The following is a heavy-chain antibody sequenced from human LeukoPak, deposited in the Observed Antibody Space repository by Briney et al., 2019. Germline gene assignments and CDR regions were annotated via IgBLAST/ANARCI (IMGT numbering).Heavy chain of an antibody. CDR1: GFTFDDYA. CDR3: AKGISSGYPDAFDI. CDR2: ISWNSGSI. D-gene: IGHD3-22*01. J-gene: IGHJ3*02. V-gene: IGHV3-9*03. Sequence: PGRSLRLSCAASGFTFDDYAMHWVRQAPGKGLEWVSGISWNSGSIGYADSVKGRFTISRDNAKNSLYQQMNSLRAEDMALYYCAKGISSGYPDAFDIWGQGTMVTVSS.